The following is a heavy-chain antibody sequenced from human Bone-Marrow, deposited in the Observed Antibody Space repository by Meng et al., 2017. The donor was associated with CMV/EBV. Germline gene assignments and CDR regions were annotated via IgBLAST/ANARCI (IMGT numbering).Heavy chain of an antibody. V-gene: IGHV3-21*01. CDR2: ISSSSSYI. J-gene: IGHJ4*02. CDR3: ARDFSYFDY. D-gene: IGHD2/OR15-2a*01. Sequence: GESLKISCAASGFTFSSYSMNWVRQAPGKGLEWVSSISSSSSYIYYADSVKGRFTISRDNAKNSLYLQMNSLRAEDTAVYYCARDFSYFDYWGRGTLVTVSS. CDR1: GFTFSSYS.